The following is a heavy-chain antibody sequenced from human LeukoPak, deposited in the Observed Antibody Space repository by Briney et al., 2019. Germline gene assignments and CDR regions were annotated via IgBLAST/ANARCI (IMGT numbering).Heavy chain of an antibody. D-gene: IGHD3-3*01. Sequence: GASVKLSSKASVYTFTRYYMHCGRQSPGQRLEWRGGINPNSGDTNYAQKRQGRVTMTRDTSINTAYMELSRLKSDDTAVYYCAASYDFWGGYLNHDYWGQGTLVTVSS. CDR3: AASYDFWGGYLNHDY. CDR1: VYTFTRYY. V-gene: IGHV1-2*02. J-gene: IGHJ4*02. CDR2: INPNSGDT.